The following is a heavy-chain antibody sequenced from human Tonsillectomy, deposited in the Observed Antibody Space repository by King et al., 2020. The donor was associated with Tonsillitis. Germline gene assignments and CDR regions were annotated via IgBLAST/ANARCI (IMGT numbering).Heavy chain of an antibody. CDR1: VFTFSNYG. V-gene: IGHV3-30*18. CDR2: ISSDGSNK. J-gene: IGHJ4*02. D-gene: IGHD1-1*01. CDR3: ANEGAETTLGGYFDY. Sequence: VQLVESGGGVVQPGRSLRLSCAASVFTFSNYGMHWVRQAPGKGLEWVAVISSDGSNKYYADFVKGRFTISRDNSKNTLYLQMNSLRTEDTAVYSCANEGAETTLGGYFDYWGQGTLVTVSS.